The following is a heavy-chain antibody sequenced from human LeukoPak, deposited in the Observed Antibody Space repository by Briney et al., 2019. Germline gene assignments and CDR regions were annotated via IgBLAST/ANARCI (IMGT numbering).Heavy chain of an antibody. V-gene: IGHV1-2*02. CDR2: INPNSGGT. Sequence: GASVKVSCKASGYTFTGYYMHWVRQAPGQGLEWMGWINPNSGGTNYAQKFQGRVTMTRDTSISTAYMELSRLRSDDTAVYYCARDLASGYDFWSGNNWFDPWGRGTLVTVSS. CDR3: ARDLASGYDFWSGNNWFDP. J-gene: IGHJ5*02. D-gene: IGHD3-3*01. CDR1: GYTFTGYY.